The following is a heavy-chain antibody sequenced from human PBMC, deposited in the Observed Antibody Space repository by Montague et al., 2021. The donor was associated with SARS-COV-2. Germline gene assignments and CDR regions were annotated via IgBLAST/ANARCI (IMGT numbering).Heavy chain of an antibody. CDR1: GGSISSGSYY. CDR2: IYYSGGT. V-gene: IGHV4-61*01. J-gene: IGHJ6*02. CDR3: ARDPWRITIFGVGTRYGMDD. D-gene: IGHD3-3*01. Sequence: SETLSLTCTVSGGSISSGSYYWSWIRQPPGKGLEWIGYIYYSGGTNYNPSLKSRVTISVDTSKNQFSLKLSSVTAADTAVYYCARDPWRITIFGVGTRYGMDDWGQGTTVTVSS.